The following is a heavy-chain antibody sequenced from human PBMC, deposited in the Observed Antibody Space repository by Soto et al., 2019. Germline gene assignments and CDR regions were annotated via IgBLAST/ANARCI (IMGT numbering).Heavy chain of an antibody. D-gene: IGHD1-1*01. Sequence: QVRLVQSEGEVKKPGASVKVSCRASGYTFTNYDISWVRQVPVQGLEWMGWISTERDLTKYAQKFQGRVTMTTDTFTNTAYMELKSLRFDDAAVYYCARDPTANRASVYFDLWGRGTLVNVSS. CDR1: GYTFTNYD. V-gene: IGHV1-18*04. CDR3: ARDPTANRASVYFDL. J-gene: IGHJ2*01. CDR2: ISTERDLT.